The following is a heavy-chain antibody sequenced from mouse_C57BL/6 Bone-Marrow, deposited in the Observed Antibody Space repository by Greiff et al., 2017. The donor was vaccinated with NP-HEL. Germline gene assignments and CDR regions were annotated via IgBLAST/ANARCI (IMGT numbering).Heavy chain of an antibody. CDR3: AVEVPTGDGAWFAY. J-gene: IGHJ3*01. D-gene: IGHD1-1*01. V-gene: IGHV14-2*01. CDR2: IDPEDGET. CDR1: VFNIKDYY. Sequence: VQLQQSGAELVKPGASVKLSCTASVFNIKDYYMHWVKQRPEQGLEWIGRIDPEDGETKYVPKFQGKATITADTSSNTAYLQLSSLTSEDTAVEDCAVEVPTGDGAWFAYWGQGTLVTVSA.